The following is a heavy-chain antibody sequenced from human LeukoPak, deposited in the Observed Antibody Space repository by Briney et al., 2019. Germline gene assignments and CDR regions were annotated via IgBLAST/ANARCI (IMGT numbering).Heavy chain of an antibody. CDR2: ISSSSSYI. CDR3: AKGDYGDYITLFDY. J-gene: IGHJ4*02. CDR1: GFTFSSYS. Sequence: GGSLRLSCAASGFTFSSYSMNWVRQAPGKGLEWVSSISSSSSYIYYADSVKGRFTISRDNAKNSLYLQMNSLRAEDTAVYYCAKGDYGDYITLFDYWGQGTLVTVSS. V-gene: IGHV3-21*04. D-gene: IGHD4-17*01.